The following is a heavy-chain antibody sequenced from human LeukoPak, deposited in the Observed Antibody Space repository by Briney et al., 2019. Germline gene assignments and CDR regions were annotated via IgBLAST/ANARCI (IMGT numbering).Heavy chain of an antibody. V-gene: IGHV3-30*02. CDR2: IRYDGSNK. J-gene: IGHJ4*02. CDR3: AKTYYYDSSGYYYFDY. D-gene: IGHD3-22*01. CDR1: GFTFSSYG. Sequence: QPGGSLRLSCAACGFTFSSYGMHWVRQAPGKGLEWVAFIRYDGSNKYYADSVKGRFTISRDNSKNTLYLQMNSLRAEDTAVYYCAKTYYYDSSGYYYFDYWGQGTLVTVSS.